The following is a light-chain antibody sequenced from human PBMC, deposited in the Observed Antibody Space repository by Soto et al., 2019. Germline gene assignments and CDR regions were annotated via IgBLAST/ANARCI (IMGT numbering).Light chain of an antibody. CDR2: DVT. Sequence: QSVLTQPRSVSGSPGQSVTISCAGSSSDVGNYIYVAWYQQHPGKAPKLIIHDVTKRPSGVPDRFSGSKSGNTASLTISGLQAEDEADYYCCSYAGNYAWVFGGGTQLTVL. CDR1: SSDVGNYIY. V-gene: IGLV2-11*01. CDR3: CSYAGNYAWV. J-gene: IGLJ3*02.